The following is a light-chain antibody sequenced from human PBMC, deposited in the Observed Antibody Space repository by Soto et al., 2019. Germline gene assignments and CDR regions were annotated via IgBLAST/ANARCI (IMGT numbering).Light chain of an antibody. V-gene: IGLV2-23*01. Sequence: QSALTQPASVSGSPGQSITISCTGTSSDIRSYNLVSWYQQYPGKAPKLMIYEGSKRPSGVSNRFSGSKSGNTASLTISGLQAEDEADYYCCSYAGSTTWVFGGGTKLTVL. CDR1: SSDIRSYNL. CDR3: CSYAGSTTWV. CDR2: EGS. J-gene: IGLJ2*01.